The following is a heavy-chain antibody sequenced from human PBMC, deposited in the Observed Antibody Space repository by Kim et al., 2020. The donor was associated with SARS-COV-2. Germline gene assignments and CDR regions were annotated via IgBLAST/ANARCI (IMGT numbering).Heavy chain of an antibody. V-gene: IGHV3-23*01. Sequence: VNGRFTISRDNPKNTLYIQMNSLRAEDTAVYYCAKVQSAFSVRDWRHSDYWGQGTLVTVSS. J-gene: IGHJ4*02. D-gene: IGHD2-21*02. CDR3: AKVQSAFSVRDWRHSDY.